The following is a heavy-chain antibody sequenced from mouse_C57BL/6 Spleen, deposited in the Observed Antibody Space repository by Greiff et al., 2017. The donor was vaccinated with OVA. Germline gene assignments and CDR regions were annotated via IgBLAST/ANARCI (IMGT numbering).Heavy chain of an antibody. CDR3: ARSDYYGSSLDY. CDR1: GYSFTGYF. Sequence: EVQLQQSGPELVKPGDSVKISCKASGYSFTGYFMNWVMQSHGKSLEWIGRINPYNGDTFYNQKFKGKATLTVDKSSSTAHMELRSLTSEDSAVYYCARSDYYGSSLDYWGQGTTLTVSS. CDR2: INPYNGDT. V-gene: IGHV1-20*01. J-gene: IGHJ2*01. D-gene: IGHD1-1*01.